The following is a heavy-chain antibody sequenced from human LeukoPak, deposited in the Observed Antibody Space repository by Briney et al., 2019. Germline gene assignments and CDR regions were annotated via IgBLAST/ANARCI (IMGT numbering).Heavy chain of an antibody. J-gene: IGHJ4*02. Sequence: SETLSLTCTVSGVSISSHYWSWIRQPPEKGLEWIGYVHYSGNTNYHSSLRSRVTMSPDTSKNRISLRLTSVTAADTAVYYCARGGWSLDYWGQGTLVTVSS. D-gene: IGHD6-19*01. CDR2: VHYSGNT. CDR3: ARGGWSLDY. CDR1: GVSISSHY. V-gene: IGHV4-59*11.